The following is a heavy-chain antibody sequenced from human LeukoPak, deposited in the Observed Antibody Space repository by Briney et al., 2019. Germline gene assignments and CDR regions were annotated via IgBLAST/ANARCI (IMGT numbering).Heavy chain of an antibody. CDR3: ARTLGMRPDY. CDR2: IYHSGST. J-gene: IGHJ4*02. V-gene: IGHV4-38-2*02. CDR1: GYSISSGSY. Sequence: SETLSLTCTVSGYSISSGSYWGWIRQPPGKGLEWVGSIYHSGSTYHNPSLKSRVTISVDTSKNQFSLKLSSVTAADTAVYYCARTLGMRPDYWGQGTLVTVSS.